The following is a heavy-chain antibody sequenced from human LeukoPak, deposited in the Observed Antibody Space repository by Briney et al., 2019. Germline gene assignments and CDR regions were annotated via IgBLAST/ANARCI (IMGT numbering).Heavy chain of an antibody. CDR2: ISYDGSNK. V-gene: IGHV3-30*18. J-gene: IGHJ5*02. D-gene: IGHD6-13*01. CDR3: AKVGDSSSWYQNWFDP. CDR1: GFTFSSYG. Sequence: GGSLRLSCAASGFTFSSYGMHGVRQAPGKGLEWVAVISYDGSNKYYADSVKGRFTISRDNSKNTLYLQMNSLRAEDTAVYYCAKVGDSSSWYQNWFDPWGQRTLVTVSS.